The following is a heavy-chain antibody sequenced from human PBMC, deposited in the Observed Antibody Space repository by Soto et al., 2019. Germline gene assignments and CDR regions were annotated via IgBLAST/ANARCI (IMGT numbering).Heavy chain of an antibody. V-gene: IGHV2-5*02. D-gene: IGHD3-16*01. Sequence: QINLKESGPTLVKPTQTLTLTCSFSGFSLTTAGVGVGWVRQSPGEALEWLALIYWDDDERYSPSLKTRLTNTKELHKNPVVLIITNQAPVDPAKYYCAHSRNPKTEYAKVGDFDYWGQGTLVTVSS. CDR3: AHSRNPKTEYAKVGDFDY. CDR1: GFSLTTAGVG. J-gene: IGHJ4*02. CDR2: IYWDDDE.